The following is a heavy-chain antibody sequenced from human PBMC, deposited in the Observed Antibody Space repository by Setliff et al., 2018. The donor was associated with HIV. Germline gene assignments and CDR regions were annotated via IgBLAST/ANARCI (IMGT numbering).Heavy chain of an antibody. Sequence: PSETLSLTCTVSGGSISSSSYYWGWIRQPPGKGLEWIGSIYYSGSTYYNPSLKSRVTISVDTSKNQFSLKLSSVTAADTAVYYCARWKADCSGGSCYSLALGWFDPWGQGTLVTVSS. J-gene: IGHJ5*02. V-gene: IGHV4-39*01. CDR3: ARWKADCSGGSCYSLALGWFDP. D-gene: IGHD2-15*01. CDR2: IYYSGST. CDR1: GGSISSSSYY.